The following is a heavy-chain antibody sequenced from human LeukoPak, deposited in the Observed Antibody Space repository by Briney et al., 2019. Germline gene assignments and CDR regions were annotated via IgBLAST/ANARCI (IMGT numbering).Heavy chain of an antibody. Sequence: GASVKVSCKASGYTFTGHYMHRVRQAPGQGLEWMGWINPNSGGTNYAQKFQGRVTMTRDTSISTAYTDLSSLRSDDTAVYYCATQYYDFWSGPRYFYYGMDVWGQGTTVTVSS. CDR2: INPNSGGT. J-gene: IGHJ6*02. CDR3: ATQYYDFWSGPRYFYYGMDV. CDR1: GYTFTGHY. D-gene: IGHD3-3*01. V-gene: IGHV1-2*02.